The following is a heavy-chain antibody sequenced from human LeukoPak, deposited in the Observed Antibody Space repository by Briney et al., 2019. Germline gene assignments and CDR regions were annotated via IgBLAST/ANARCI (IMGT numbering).Heavy chain of an antibody. CDR2: ISSSTSTI. D-gene: IGHD1-7*01. Sequence: GGSLRLSCAASGFTFSNYDMNWVRQAPGKGLEWVSYISSSTSTIYYADSVKGRFTISRDNVKNSLYLQMNSLRAEDTAVYYCATAGNYRFDYWGQGTLVTVSS. V-gene: IGHV3-48*04. CDR3: ATAGNYRFDY. CDR1: GFTFSNYD. J-gene: IGHJ4*02.